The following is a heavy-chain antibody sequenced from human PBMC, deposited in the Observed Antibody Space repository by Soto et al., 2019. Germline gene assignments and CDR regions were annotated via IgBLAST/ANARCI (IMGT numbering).Heavy chain of an antibody. J-gene: IGHJ6*02. D-gene: IGHD3-3*01. CDR1: GGSFSGYY. V-gene: IGHV4-34*01. CDR2: INHSGST. CDR3: ARDWGHYDFWSGYYQACYYYGMDV. Sequence: SETLSLTCAVYGGSFSGYYWSWIRQPPGKGLGWIGEINHSGSTNYNPSLKSRVTISVDTSKNQFSLKLSSVTAADTAVYYCARDWGHYDFWSGYYQACYYYGMDVWGQGTTVTVSS.